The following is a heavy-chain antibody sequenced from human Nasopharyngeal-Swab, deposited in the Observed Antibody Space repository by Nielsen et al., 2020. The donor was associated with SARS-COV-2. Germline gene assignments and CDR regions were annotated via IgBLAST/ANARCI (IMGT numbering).Heavy chain of an antibody. Sequence: GGSLRLSCAASGFTFSSYAMSWVRQAPGKGLEWVSAISGSGGSIYYADSVKGRFTISRDNSKNTLYLQMNSLRAEDTAVYYCAKGGGYYYYYMDVWGKGTTVTVSS. CDR2: ISGSGGSI. CDR1: GFTFSSYA. J-gene: IGHJ6*03. V-gene: IGHV3-23*01. CDR3: AKGGGYYYYYMDV. D-gene: IGHD3-16*01.